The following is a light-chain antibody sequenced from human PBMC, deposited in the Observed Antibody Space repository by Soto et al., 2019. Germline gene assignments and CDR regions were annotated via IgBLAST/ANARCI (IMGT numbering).Light chain of an antibody. CDR1: SSVIGDYNY. CDR2: GVS. Sequence: QSALTQPASVSGSPGQSITVSCTGTSSVIGDYNYVSWYQHHPGKAPKLLIYGVSNRPSGVSNRFSGSKSGNTASLTISGLQAEDEADYYFSSYTSSSTLVFGGGTKVTVL. J-gene: IGLJ3*02. CDR3: SSYTSSSTLV. V-gene: IGLV2-14*01.